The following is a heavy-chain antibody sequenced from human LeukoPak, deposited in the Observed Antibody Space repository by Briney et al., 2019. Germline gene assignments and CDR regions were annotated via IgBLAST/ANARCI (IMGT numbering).Heavy chain of an antibody. CDR1: GGSIHSY. D-gene: IGHD3-10*01. CDR3: ASGHVTYYYGSGSFDY. Sequence: SETLSLTCTVSGGSIHSYWSWIRQPAGKGLEWIGRISGSGTITYNPALQSRLTISIDTSKNQFSLKLMSVTAADTAVYYCASGHVTYYYGSGSFDYWGQGTLVTVSS. J-gene: IGHJ4*02. CDR2: ISGSGTI. V-gene: IGHV4-4*07.